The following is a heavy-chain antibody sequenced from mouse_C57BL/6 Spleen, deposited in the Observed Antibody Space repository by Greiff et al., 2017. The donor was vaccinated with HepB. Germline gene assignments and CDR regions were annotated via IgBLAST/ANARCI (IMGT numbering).Heavy chain of an antibody. D-gene: IGHD2-4*01. CDR3: ARRDSTDYDFYDYAMDY. CDR1: GYTFTSYW. CDR2: IDPSDSYT. Sequence: QVQLQQPGAELVMPGASVKLSCKASGYTFTSYWMHWVKQRPGQGLEWIGEIDPSDSYTNSNQKFKGKSTLTVDKSSSTAYMQLSSLTSEDSAVYYCARRDSTDYDFYDYAMDYWGQGTSVTVSS. J-gene: IGHJ4*01. V-gene: IGHV1-69*01.